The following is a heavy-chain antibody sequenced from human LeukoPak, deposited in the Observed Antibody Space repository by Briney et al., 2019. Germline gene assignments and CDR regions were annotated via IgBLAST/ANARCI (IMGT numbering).Heavy chain of an antibody. J-gene: IGHJ4*02. CDR2: MNPNSGNT. D-gene: IGHD3-16*01. CDR1: GYTFTSYD. V-gene: IGHV1-8*03. Sequence: GASVKVSCKASGYTFTSYDINWVRQATGQGLEWMGWMNPNSGNTGYAQKFQGRVTITRNTSIGTAYMELSSLRSEDTAVYYCARALGAEANDYWGQGTLVTVSS. CDR3: ARALGAEANDY.